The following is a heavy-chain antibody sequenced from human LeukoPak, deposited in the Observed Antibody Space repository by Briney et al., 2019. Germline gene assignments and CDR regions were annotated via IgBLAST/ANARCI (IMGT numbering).Heavy chain of an antibody. J-gene: IGHJ4*02. D-gene: IGHD3-10*01. V-gene: IGHV4-38-2*02. CDR2: IYHSGST. CDR3: ARDPRWFGELNFDY. CDR1: GYSISSGYY. Sequence: SSETLSLTCTVSGYSISSGYYWGWIRQPPGKGLEWIGSIYHSGSTYYNPSLKSRVTISVDTSKNQFSLKLSSVTAADTAVYYCARDPRWFGELNFDYWGQGTLVTVSS.